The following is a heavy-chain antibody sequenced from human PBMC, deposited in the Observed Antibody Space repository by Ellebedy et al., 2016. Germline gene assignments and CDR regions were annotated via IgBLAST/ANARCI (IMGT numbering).Heavy chain of an antibody. CDR1: GFTFSIYG. V-gene: IGHV3-30*19. J-gene: IGHJ5*02. CDR2: ISYDGGQK. CDR3: ARALPPSTTTHGATSP. D-gene: IGHD1-1*01. Sequence: GGSLRLXXAASGFTFSIYGMHWVRQAPAKGLEWVAVISYDGGQKYHADSVKGRFTISRDNSKNTLYLQMNSLRAEDTAVYYCARALPPSTTTHGATSPWGQGTLVTVSS.